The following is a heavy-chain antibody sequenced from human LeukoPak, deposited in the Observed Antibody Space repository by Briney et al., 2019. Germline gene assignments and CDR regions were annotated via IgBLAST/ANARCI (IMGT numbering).Heavy chain of an antibody. J-gene: IGHJ5*02. D-gene: IGHD3-16*01. CDR3: ARGYDYVWGSSPRDWFDP. Sequence: PSETLSLTCAVSGGSLSGYYWSWIRQPPGKGLEWIGEINHSGSTNYNPSLKSRVTISVDTSKNQFSLKLSSVTAADTAVYYCARGYDYVWGSSPRDWFDPWGQGTLVTVSS. CDR1: GGSLSGYY. CDR2: INHSGST. V-gene: IGHV4-34*01.